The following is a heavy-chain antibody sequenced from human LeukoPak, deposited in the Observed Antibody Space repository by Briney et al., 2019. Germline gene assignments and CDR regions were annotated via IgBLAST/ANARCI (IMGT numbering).Heavy chain of an antibody. J-gene: IGHJ6*03. V-gene: IGHV1-8*01. CDR1: GYTFTSYD. Sequence: ASVKVSCKASGYTFTSYDINWVRQATGQGLEWMGWMNPNSGNTGYAQKFQGRVNMTRNPSIRTAYMELRSLRSEDTALYYCAREWDYSMDVWGKGTTVTISS. D-gene: IGHD1-26*01. CDR3: AREWDYSMDV. CDR2: MNPNSGNT.